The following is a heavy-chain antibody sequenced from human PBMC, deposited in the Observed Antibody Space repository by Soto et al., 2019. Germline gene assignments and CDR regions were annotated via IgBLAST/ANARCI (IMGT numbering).Heavy chain of an antibody. D-gene: IGHD3-9*01. CDR3: ARHSTGLDV. CDR1: GGSISSSY. J-gene: IGHJ6*04. Sequence: QVQLQESGPGLVKPSETLSLTCTVSGGSISSSYWIWIRQPPGKGLEWVGYIHYSGSTHYNPSLNSRITISLDTSKNQFSLKLTSVTAADTAVYYCARHSTGLDVWGKGTTVTVSS. CDR2: IHYSGST. V-gene: IGHV4-59*08.